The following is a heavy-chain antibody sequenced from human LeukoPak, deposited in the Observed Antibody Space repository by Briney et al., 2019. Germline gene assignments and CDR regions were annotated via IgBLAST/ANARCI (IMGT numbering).Heavy chain of an antibody. D-gene: IGHD1-26*01. CDR3: AKGGASLFDY. CDR1: GFIFSSYW. Sequence: GGSLRLSCAASGFIFSSYWMHWVRQAPGEGLVWVSRIKSDGTSTNYADSVKGRFTISRDNAKNTLHLQMNSLRADDTAVYYCAKGGASLFDYWGQGTLVTVSS. CDR2: IKSDGTST. V-gene: IGHV3-74*01. J-gene: IGHJ4*02.